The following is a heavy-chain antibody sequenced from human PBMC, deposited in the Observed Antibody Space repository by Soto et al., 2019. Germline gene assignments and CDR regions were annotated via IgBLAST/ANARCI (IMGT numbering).Heavy chain of an antibody. CDR3: AREDAGRRRSVAGTPLDY. J-gene: IGHJ4*02. Sequence: QVQLVESGGGVVQPGRSLRLSCAASGFTFSSYAMHWVRQAPGKGLEWVAVISYDGSNKYYADSVKGRFTISRDNSKNTLYLQMNSLRAEDTAVYYGAREDAGRRRSVAGTPLDYWGQGTLVTVSS. CDR2: ISYDGSNK. CDR1: GFTFSSYA. D-gene: IGHD6-19*01. V-gene: IGHV3-30-3*01.